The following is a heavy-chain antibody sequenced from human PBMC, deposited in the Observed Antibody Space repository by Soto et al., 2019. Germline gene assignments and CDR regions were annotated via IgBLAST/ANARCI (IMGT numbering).Heavy chain of an antibody. Sequence: QVQLVQSGAEVKKPGSSVKVSCKASGGTFSSYAISWVRQAPGHGLEWMGGIIPIFGTANYAQKFQGRVTITADESTSTAYMELSSLRSEDTAVYYCAREWGIEDDIVVVPHYGMDVWGQGTTVTVSS. CDR2: IIPIFGTA. V-gene: IGHV1-69*01. CDR1: GGTFSSYA. D-gene: IGHD2-2*01. CDR3: AREWGIEDDIVVVPHYGMDV. J-gene: IGHJ6*02.